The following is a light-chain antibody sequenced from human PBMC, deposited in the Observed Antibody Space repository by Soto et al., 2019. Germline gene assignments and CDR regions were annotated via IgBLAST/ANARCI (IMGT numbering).Light chain of an antibody. Sequence: QSVLTQPASVSGSPGQSITISCTGTSSDVGSYNLVSWYQQHPGKAPKLLIYEGSKRPSGVSNRFSGSKSGNTASLTISGLQAEDEADYYWCSYEGSNIHVVFGGVTKLTVL. CDR1: SSDVGSYNL. CDR2: EGS. CDR3: CSYEGSNIHVV. V-gene: IGLV2-23*01. J-gene: IGLJ2*01.